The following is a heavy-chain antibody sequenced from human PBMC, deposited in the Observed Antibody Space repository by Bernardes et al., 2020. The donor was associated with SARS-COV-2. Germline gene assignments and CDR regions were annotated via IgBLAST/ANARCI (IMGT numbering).Heavy chain of an antibody. J-gene: IGHJ4*02. Sequence: GWSLRLSCAASGFTFSSYSMNWVRQAPGKGLEWVSSISSSSSYIYYADSVKGRFTISRDNAKNSLYLQMNSLRAEDTAVYYCARAGYSSGWSDFDYWGQGTLVTVSS. D-gene: IGHD6-19*01. CDR3: ARAGYSSGWSDFDY. V-gene: IGHV3-21*01. CDR2: ISSSSSYI. CDR1: GFTFSSYS.